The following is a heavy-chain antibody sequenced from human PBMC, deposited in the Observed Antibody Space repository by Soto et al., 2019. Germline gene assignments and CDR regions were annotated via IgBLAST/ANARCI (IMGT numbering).Heavy chain of an antibody. V-gene: IGHV4-38-2*02. CDR2: IYHSGST. J-gene: IGHJ3*02. CDR3: ARDPDSSGIRGI. Sequence: KTSETLSLTCAVSGYSISSGYYWGWIRQPPGKGLEWIGSIYHSGSTYYNPSLKSRVTISVDTSKNQFSLKLSSVTAADTAVYYCARDPDSSGIRGIWGQGTMVTVSS. CDR1: GYSISSGYY. D-gene: IGHD3-22*01.